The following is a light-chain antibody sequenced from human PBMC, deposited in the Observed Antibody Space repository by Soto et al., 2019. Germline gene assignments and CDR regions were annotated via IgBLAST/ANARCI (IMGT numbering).Light chain of an antibody. CDR2: GAS. Sequence: EIVLTQSPATLSLSPGEIATLSFRASQSVSSYLAWYQQKPGQAPRLLIHGASTRATGIPDRFTGSGSGTDFTLTISRLEPEDFAVYYCQQYGNSPLMFTFGPGTKVDIK. CDR3: QQYGNSPLMFT. V-gene: IGKV3-20*01. J-gene: IGKJ3*01. CDR1: QSVSSY.